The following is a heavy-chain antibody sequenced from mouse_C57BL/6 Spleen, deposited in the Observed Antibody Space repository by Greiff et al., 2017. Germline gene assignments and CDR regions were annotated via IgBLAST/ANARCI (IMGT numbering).Heavy chain of an antibody. V-gene: IGHV1-9*01. CDR2: ILPGSGSN. CDR3: ARRGAPYFDY. J-gene: IGHJ2*01. Sequence: LQESGAELMKPGASVKLSCKATGYTFTGYWIEWVKQRPGHGLEWIGEILPGSGSNNYNEKVKGKATFAADTSSKTAYMQLSSLTTEDSAIYYCARRGAPYFDYWGQGTTRTVSS. CDR1: GYTFTGYW. D-gene: IGHD3-1*01.